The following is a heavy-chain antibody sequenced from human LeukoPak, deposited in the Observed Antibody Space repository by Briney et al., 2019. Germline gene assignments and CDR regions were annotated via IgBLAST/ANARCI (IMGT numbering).Heavy chain of an antibody. CDR3: ARVGVEMAPHSDY. CDR1: GYTFTGYY. CDR2: INPNSGGT. V-gene: IGHV1-2*02. Sequence: GASVKVSCKASGYTFTGYYMHWVRQAPGQGLEWMGWINPNSGGTNYAQKFQGRVTMTRDTSISTAYMELSRLRSDDTAVYYCARVGVEMAPHSDYWGQGTLVTVSS. D-gene: IGHD5-24*01. J-gene: IGHJ4*02.